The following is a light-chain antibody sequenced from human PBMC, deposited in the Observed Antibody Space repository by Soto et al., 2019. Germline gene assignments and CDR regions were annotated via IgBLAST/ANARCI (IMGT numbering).Light chain of an antibody. V-gene: IGLV2-8*01. CDR2: DVN. CDR1: NSDVGGYNY. CDR3: SSYAGSTTFDV. J-gene: IGLJ1*01. Sequence: QSALTQPPSASGSPGQPVAISCTGTNSDVGGYNYVSWYQQHPGKAPKLMIYDVNKRPSGVPDRFSGSKSGNTASLTVSGLQAEDEADYYCSSYAGSTTFDVFGTGTKVTVL.